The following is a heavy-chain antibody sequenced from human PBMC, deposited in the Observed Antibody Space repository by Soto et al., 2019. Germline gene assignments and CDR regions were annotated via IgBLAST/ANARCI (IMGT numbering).Heavy chain of an antibody. CDR2: ISYDGSNK. CDR1: GFTFSSYA. J-gene: IGHJ4*02. D-gene: IGHD5-18*01. Sequence: ESGGGVVQPGRSLRLSCAASGFTFSSYAMHWVRQAPGKGLEWVAVISYDGSNKYYADSVKGRFTISRDNSKNTLYLQMNSLRAEDTAVYYCARDKRYSYGYIDYWGQGTLVTVSS. CDR3: ARDKRYSYGYIDY. V-gene: IGHV3-30-3*01.